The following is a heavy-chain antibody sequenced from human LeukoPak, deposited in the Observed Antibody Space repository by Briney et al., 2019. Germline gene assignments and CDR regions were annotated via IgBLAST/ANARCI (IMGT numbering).Heavy chain of an antibody. CDR3: ARVNWGSYGAFDI. J-gene: IGHJ3*02. CDR1: GGSFSGYY. D-gene: IGHD7-27*01. Sequence: KPSETLSLTCAVYGGSFSGYYWSWIRQPPGKGLEWIGEINHSGSTNYNPSLKSRVTISVDTSKNQFSLKLSSVTAADTAVYYCARVNWGSYGAFDIWGQGTMVTVSS. V-gene: IGHV4-34*01. CDR2: INHSGST.